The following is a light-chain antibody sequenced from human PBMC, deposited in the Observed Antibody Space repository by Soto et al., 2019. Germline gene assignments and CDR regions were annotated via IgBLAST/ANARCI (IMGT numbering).Light chain of an antibody. CDR3: QRYRTS. CDR2: GAS. J-gene: IGKJ4*01. Sequence: EIVLTQSPGTLSLSPGERATLSCRASQGVSSSYLAWYQQKPGQPPRLLMYGASSRATGIPDRFSGSGSGTDFTLTITRLEPEDFAGYYCQRYRTSFGGGTKVEIK. CDR1: QGVSSSY. V-gene: IGKV3-20*01.